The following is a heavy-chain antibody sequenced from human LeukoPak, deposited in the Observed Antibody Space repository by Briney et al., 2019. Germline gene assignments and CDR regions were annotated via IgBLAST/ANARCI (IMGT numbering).Heavy chain of an antibody. J-gene: IGHJ6*03. Sequence: SETLSLTCTVSGGSISSYYWSWIRQPAGKGLEWIGRIYTSGSTNYNPSLKSRVTMSVDTSKNQFSLKLSSVTAADTAVYYCARAMIYDFWSGSLYYYYYYMDVWGKGTTVTVSS. CDR3: ARAMIYDFWSGSLYYYYYYMDV. CDR2: IYTSGST. CDR1: GGSISSYY. D-gene: IGHD3-3*01. V-gene: IGHV4-4*07.